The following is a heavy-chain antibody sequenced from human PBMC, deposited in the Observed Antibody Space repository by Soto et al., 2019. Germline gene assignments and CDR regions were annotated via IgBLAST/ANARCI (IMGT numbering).Heavy chain of an antibody. Sequence: ASVKVSCKTSGFMFTSSAVQWVRQARGQRLEWIGWLVVGSGNTHYAQNFQERVTLTRDMSTGTAYMELSSLRSEDTAVYYCAAVPVLRFLKWLLAYFDYWGQGTLVTVSS. CDR3: AAVPVLRFLKWLLAYFDY. CDR2: LVVGSGNT. D-gene: IGHD3-3*01. J-gene: IGHJ4*02. CDR1: GFMFTSSA. V-gene: IGHV1-58*01.